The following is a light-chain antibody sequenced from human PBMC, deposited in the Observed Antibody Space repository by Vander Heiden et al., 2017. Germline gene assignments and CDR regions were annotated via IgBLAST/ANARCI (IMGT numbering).Light chain of an antibody. CDR3: MQSLQSRT. Sequence: DIVMTQSPLSLSVTPGEPASISCRSSQSLLHRSGYYYLDWYLQKPGQPPQLLIYMGSDRASGVPDRSSGSGAGTDFTLKISKVEAEDAGVYYCMQSLQSRTFGPGTKVEIK. CDR2: MGS. V-gene: IGKV2-28*01. CDR1: QSLLHRSGYYY. J-gene: IGKJ1*01.